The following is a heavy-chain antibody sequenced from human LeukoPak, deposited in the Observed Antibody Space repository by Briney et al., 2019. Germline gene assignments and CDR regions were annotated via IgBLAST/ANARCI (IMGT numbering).Heavy chain of an antibody. J-gene: IGHJ3*02. Sequence: SETLSLTCAVYGGSFSGYYWSWIRQPPGKGLEWIGEINHSGSTNYNPSLKSRVTISVDTSKNQFSLKLSSVTAADTAVYYCARALFNYYDSSGYYYGGLYAFDTWGQGTMVTVSS. CDR1: GGSFSGYY. CDR2: INHSGST. CDR3: ARALFNYYDSSGYYYGGLYAFDT. D-gene: IGHD3-22*01. V-gene: IGHV4-34*01.